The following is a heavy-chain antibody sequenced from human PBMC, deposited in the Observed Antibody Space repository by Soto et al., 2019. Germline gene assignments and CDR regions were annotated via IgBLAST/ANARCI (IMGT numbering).Heavy chain of an antibody. J-gene: IGHJ6*04. CDR3: ARGQSSLLLDC. V-gene: IGHV4-34*01. CDR2: INHSGST. CDR1: GGSFSGYY. Sequence: SEPLSLTCAVYGGSFSGYYWSWIRQPPGKGLEWIGEINHSGSTNYNPSLKSRVTISVDTSKNQFSLKLSSVTAADTAVYYCARGQSSLLLDCWGKGTTVTVSS.